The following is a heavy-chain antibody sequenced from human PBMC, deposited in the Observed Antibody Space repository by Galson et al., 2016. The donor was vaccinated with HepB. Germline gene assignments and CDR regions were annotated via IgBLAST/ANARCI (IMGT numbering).Heavy chain of an antibody. V-gene: IGHV3-23*01. J-gene: IGHJ4*02. D-gene: IGHD2/OR15-2a*01. CDR2: VSGSGGST. Sequence: SLRLSCAASGFTFARFAMTWVRQTPAKGLEWVASVSGSGGSTYYADSVKGRFTISRDNSKNTLYLQMNNLGAEDTAIYYCSRRASYGPLYYWGQGTLVTVSS. CDR3: SRRASYGPLYY. CDR1: GFTFARFA.